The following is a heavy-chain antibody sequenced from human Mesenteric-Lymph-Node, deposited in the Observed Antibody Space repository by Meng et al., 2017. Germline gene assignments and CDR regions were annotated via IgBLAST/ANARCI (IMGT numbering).Heavy chain of an antibody. CDR1: GGSLSGYH. CDR2: VYHNGVT. Sequence: QVQLQQWGAEVVKPSETLSLTCAVYGGSLSGYHWSWIRQPPGKGLEWMGEVYHNGVTKYSPSLRSRVVISIDTSKNQFSLNLRSVSAADTAMYYCARGGATPMIIKYWGPGTLVTVSS. D-gene: IGHD3-10*01. CDR3: ARGGATPMIIKY. V-gene: IGHV4-34*02. J-gene: IGHJ4*02.